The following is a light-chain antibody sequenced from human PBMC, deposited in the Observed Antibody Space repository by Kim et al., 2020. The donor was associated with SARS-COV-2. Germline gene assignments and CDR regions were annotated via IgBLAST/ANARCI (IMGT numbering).Light chain of an antibody. CDR1: SGDSSDA. Sequence: SVKLTCRLSSGDSSDAIAWHQQEPEKGPRYLMKLNSDGSHSKGDGIPDRFSGSSSGAERYLTISSLQSEDEADYYCQTWGTGIHWVFGGGTKLTVL. J-gene: IGLJ3*02. CDR3: QTWGTGIHWV. CDR2: LNSDGSH. V-gene: IGLV4-69*01.